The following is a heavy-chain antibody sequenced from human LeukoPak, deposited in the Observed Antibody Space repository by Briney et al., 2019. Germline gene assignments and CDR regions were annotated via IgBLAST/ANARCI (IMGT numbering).Heavy chain of an antibody. Sequence: GGSLSLSCAASGFTFRSFPFHWVRQAPGKGLEWVAVISDDGGNKDYADTVKGRLSISRDNSKNTLYLHMNSLRAEDTPVYYCARGGRYSNGFTLYCWGQRTLVTVSS. CDR1: GFTFRSFP. J-gene: IGHJ4*02. CDR3: ARGGRYSNGFTLYC. V-gene: IGHV3-30-3*01. CDR2: ISDDGGNK. D-gene: IGHD5-12*01.